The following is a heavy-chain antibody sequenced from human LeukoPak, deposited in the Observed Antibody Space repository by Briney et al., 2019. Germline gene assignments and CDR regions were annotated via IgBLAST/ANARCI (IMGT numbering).Heavy chain of an antibody. D-gene: IGHD6-13*01. V-gene: IGHV3-11*01. CDR2: ISNRGDNI. Sequence: GGSLRLSCAASGFTFSDYYMAWIRQAPGKGLEWISYISNRGDNIHYADSVQGRFTVSRDNAKNSLFLQMDSLRAEDTAVYYCARDPFYTSNFDFWGQGTLVSVSS. J-gene: IGHJ4*02. CDR1: GFTFSDYY. CDR3: ARDPFYTSNFDF.